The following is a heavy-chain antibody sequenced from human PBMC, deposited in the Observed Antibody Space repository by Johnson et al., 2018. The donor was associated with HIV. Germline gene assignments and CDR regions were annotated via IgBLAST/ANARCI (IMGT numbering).Heavy chain of an antibody. CDR3: AREGWETTMIQGAFDI. CDR2: IKQDGSEK. Sequence: VQLVESGGGLVQPGGSLRLSCAASRFTFSNYWMSWVRQAPGKGLEWVANIKQDGSEKYYVDSVKGRFTISRDNAKNSLYLQMNSLRVEDTAIYYCAREGWETTMIQGAFDIWGQGTMVTVSS. CDR1: RFTFSNYW. D-gene: IGHD3-10*01. V-gene: IGHV3-7*05. J-gene: IGHJ3*02.